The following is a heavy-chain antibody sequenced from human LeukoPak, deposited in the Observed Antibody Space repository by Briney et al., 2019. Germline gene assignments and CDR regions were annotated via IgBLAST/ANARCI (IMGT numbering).Heavy chain of an antibody. CDR3: ARKPYGGNWFDY. J-gene: IGHJ4*02. D-gene: IGHD4-23*01. V-gene: IGHV1-69*13. CDR1: GGTFSSYA. CDR2: IIPIFGTA. Sequence: SVKVSCKASGGTFSSYAISWVRQAPGQGLEWMGGIIPIFGTANYAQKFQGRVTITADESTSTAYMELSSLRSEDTAVYYCARKPYGGNWFDYWGQGTLVTVSS.